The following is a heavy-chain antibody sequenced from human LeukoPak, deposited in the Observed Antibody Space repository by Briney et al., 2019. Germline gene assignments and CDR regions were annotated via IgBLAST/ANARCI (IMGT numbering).Heavy chain of an antibody. CDR1: GFTFSDYY. Sequence: GGSLRLSCAASGFTFSDYYMSWIGQAPGKGLEWDSYISSSSSYTNYADSVKGRFTISRDNAKNSLYLQMNSLRAEDTAVYYCARVMTYSSSWYYFDYWGQGPLVTVSS. CDR2: ISSSSSYT. J-gene: IGHJ4*02. V-gene: IGHV3-11*06. CDR3: ARVMTYSSSWYYFDY. D-gene: IGHD6-13*01.